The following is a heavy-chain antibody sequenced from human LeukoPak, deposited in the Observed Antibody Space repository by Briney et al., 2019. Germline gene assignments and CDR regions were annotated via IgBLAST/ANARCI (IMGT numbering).Heavy chain of an antibody. CDR2: ISYDGSNK. J-gene: IGHJ4*02. Sequence: GGSLRLSCAASGFTFSSYSMNWVRQAPGKGLEWVAVISYDGSNKYYADSVKGRFTISRDNSKNTLYLQMNSLRAEDTAVYYCARHGLPRWPSDYWGQGTLVTVSS. CDR1: GFTFSSYS. D-gene: IGHD3-10*01. CDR3: ARHGLPRWPSDY. V-gene: IGHV3-30*03.